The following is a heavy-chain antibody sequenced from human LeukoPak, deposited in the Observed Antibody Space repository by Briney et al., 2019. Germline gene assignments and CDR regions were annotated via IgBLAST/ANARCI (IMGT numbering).Heavy chain of an antibody. CDR3: AKRGSSGWYVPAGIDY. Sequence: PGESLRLSCAASGFTFSSYAMSWVRQAPGKGLEWVSAISGSGGSTYYADSVKGRSTISRDNYKNTLYLPMNSLRAEDTAVYYCAKRGSSGWYVPAGIDYWGQGTLVTVSS. CDR2: ISGSGGST. J-gene: IGHJ4*02. D-gene: IGHD6-19*01. CDR1: GFTFSSYA. V-gene: IGHV3-23*01.